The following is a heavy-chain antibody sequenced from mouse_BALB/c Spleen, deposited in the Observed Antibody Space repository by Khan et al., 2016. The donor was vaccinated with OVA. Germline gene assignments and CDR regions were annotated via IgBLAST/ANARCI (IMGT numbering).Heavy chain of an antibody. CDR2: MWGDGST. CDR3: AKLTPDYYSMDY. Sequence: VQLVESGPGLVAPSQSLSITCTVSGFSLTNYGVNWVRQPLGKGLEWLGVMWGDGSTNFHSALQSRLIISKDNSQSQVFLELNSLQTDDTATYYCAKLTPDYYSMDYWGQGTSVTVSS. V-gene: IGHV2-3*01. D-gene: IGHD2-13*01. J-gene: IGHJ4*01. CDR1: GFSLTNYG.